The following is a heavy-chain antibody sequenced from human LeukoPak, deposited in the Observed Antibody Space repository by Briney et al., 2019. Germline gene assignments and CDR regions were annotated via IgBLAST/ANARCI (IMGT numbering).Heavy chain of an antibody. V-gene: IGHV4-59*08. D-gene: IGHD1-14*01. CDR1: DGSISSYY. J-gene: IGHJ4*02. CDR2: IYYSGNP. Sequence: SETLSLTCNVSDGSISSYYWSWIRQPPGKGLEWIGYIYYSGNPTYNPSLKSRVTISVDTSKNQFSLKLSSVTAADTAVYYCARRSTGIGLSYWGQGTLVTVSS. CDR3: ARRSTGIGLSY.